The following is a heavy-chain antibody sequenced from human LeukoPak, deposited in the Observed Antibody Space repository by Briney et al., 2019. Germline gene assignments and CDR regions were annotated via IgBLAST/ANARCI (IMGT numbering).Heavy chain of an antibody. CDR2: ISSSSSTI. Sequence: GGSLRLSCAASGFTFSSYSMNWVRQAPGKGLEWVSYISSSSSTIYYADSVKGRFTISRDNAKNSLYLQMKSLRAEDTAVYYCARDSGDYGDFDNSGQGTLVTASS. CDR1: GFTFSSYS. V-gene: IGHV3-48*04. J-gene: IGHJ4*02. D-gene: IGHD4-17*01. CDR3: ARDSGDYGDFDN.